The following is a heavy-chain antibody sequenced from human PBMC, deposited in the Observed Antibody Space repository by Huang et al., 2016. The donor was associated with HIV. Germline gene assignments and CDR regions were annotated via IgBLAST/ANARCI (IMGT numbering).Heavy chain of an antibody. CDR1: GFTFDDAA. D-gene: IGHD2-15*01. CDR3: TKDRMAVVVSATRPNSFDY. Sequence: EVQLVESGGGLVQHGRSLRLSCAASGFTFDDAAMHWVRQSPGKGLEWVSGISLDSDTTAYADSVKGRFTISRDNANNSVSLQMNSLKAEDTALYYCTKDRMAVVVSATRPNSFDYWGQGILVTVSS. CDR2: ISLDSDTT. J-gene: IGHJ4*02. V-gene: IGHV3-9*01.